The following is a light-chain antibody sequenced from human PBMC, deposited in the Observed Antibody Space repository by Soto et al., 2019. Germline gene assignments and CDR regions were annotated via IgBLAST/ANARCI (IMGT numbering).Light chain of an antibody. CDR1: KLGDKY. Sequence: SSELTQPPSVSVSPGQTASITCSGDKLGDKYACWYQQKPGQSPVLVIYQDSKRPSGIPERFSGSNSGNTATLTITGTQAMDEADYYCQAWDSSINYVFGTGTKLPS. V-gene: IGLV3-1*01. CDR3: QAWDSSINYV. J-gene: IGLJ1*01. CDR2: QDS.